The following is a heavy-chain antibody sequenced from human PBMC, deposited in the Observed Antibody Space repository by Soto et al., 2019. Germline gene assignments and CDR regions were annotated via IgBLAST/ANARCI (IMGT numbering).Heavy chain of an antibody. Sequence: SLRLSCTAPGFTFGDYAMSWFRQAPGKGLEWVGFIRSKAYGGTTEYAASVKGRFTISRDDSKSIAYLQMNSLKTEDTAVYYCAAFGWFGELSFYGMDVWGQGTTVTVSS. J-gene: IGHJ6*02. V-gene: IGHV3-49*03. D-gene: IGHD3-10*01. CDR1: GFTFGDYA. CDR2: IRSKAYGGTT. CDR3: AAFGWFGELSFYGMDV.